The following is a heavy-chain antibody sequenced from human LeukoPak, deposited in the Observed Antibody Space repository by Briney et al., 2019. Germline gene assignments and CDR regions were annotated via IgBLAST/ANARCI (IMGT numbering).Heavy chain of an antibody. V-gene: IGHV4-39*07. J-gene: IGHJ6*02. CDR3: ARDAGHQLSRRNYYAMDV. CDR1: GGSISSSSYY. CDR2: IYYGGSS. Sequence: PSETLSLTCTVSGGSISSSSYYWGWIRQPPGKGLEWIGSIYYGGSSYYNPSLKSRVSISVDTSNNQFSLKVNSVTAADTAVYYCARDAGHQLSRRNYYAMDVWAKGPRSPSP. D-gene: IGHD2-2*01.